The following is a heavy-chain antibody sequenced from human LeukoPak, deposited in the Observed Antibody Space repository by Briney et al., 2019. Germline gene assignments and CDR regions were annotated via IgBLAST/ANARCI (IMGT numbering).Heavy chain of an antibody. V-gene: IGHV4-31*03. J-gene: IGHJ6*02. CDR1: GGSISSGGYY. D-gene: IGHD4-11*01. Sequence: SSQTLSLTCTVSGGSISSGGYYWSWIRQHPGKGLEWIGFIYYSGSTYYNPSLKSRVTIPVDTSKNQFSLKLSSVTAADTAVYYCARDQVSVTTYYHYGMDVWGQGTTVTVSS. CDR2: IYYSGST. CDR3: ARDQVSVTTYYHYGMDV.